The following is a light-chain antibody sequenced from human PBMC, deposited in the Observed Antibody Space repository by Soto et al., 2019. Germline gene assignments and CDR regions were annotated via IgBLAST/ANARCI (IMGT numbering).Light chain of an antibody. V-gene: IGKV3-11*01. CDR1: QNIGTS. CDR2: DAS. J-gene: IGKJ4*01. Sequence: EIVLTQSPATLSLSPGERATLSCRASQNIGTSLGWYKQQPGQAPRLLISDASTRASGTPARFSGSWSGTDFTLTISRLEPEDLGNFYCQQRSDWPVFTFGGGTKVEI. CDR3: QQRSDWPVFT.